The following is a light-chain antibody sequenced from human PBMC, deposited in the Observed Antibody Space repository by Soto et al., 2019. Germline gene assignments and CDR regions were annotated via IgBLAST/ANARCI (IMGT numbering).Light chain of an antibody. CDR3: QQYASAPFS. CDR2: AAF. V-gene: IGKV3-20*01. CDR1: HSINTSF. Sequence: EIVLTQSPGTLSLSPGDRATLSCRASHSINTSFSAWFQQKPGQAPRLLIYAAFTRATGIPDRFSGSASETDFTLTINRLEPEDSAVYYCQQYASAPFSLGPGTKVDIK. J-gene: IGKJ3*01.